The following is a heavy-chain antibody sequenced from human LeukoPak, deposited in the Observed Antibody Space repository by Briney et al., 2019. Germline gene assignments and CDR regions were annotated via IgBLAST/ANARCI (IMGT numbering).Heavy chain of an antibody. J-gene: IGHJ3*02. CDR2: IRYDGSNK. D-gene: IGHD6-13*01. V-gene: IGHV3-30*02. CDR3: ARDPPRIAAAGTKAFDI. Sequence: GGSLRLSCAASGFTFSSYGMHWVRQAPGKGLEWVAFIRYDGSNKYYADSVKGRFTISRDNAKNSLYLQMNSLRAEDTAVYYCARDPPRIAAAGTKAFDIWGRGTMVTVSS. CDR1: GFTFSSYG.